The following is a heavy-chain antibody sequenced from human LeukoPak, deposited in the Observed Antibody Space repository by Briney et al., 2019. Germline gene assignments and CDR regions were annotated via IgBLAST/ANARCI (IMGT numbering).Heavy chain of an antibody. V-gene: IGHV4-34*01. CDR2: INHSGST. J-gene: IGHJ4*02. Sequence: PSETLSLTCAVYGGSFSGYYWSWIRQPPGKGLEWIGEINHSGSTNYNTSLKSRVTISVDTSKKQFSLKLSSVTAADTAVYYCVTYYFDSSGPKKNYWGQGTLVTVSS. CDR1: GGSFSGYY. D-gene: IGHD3-22*01. CDR3: VTYYFDSSGPKKNY.